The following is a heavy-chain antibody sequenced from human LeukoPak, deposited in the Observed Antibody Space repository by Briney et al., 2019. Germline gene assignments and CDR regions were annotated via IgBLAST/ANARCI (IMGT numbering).Heavy chain of an antibody. CDR1: GFTFSSYA. D-gene: IGHD4-17*01. J-gene: IGHJ4*02. CDR3: ARAETVTADFDY. CDR2: ISGSGGST. Sequence: GGSLRLSCVASGFTFSSYAMSWVRQAPGKGLEWVSAISGSGGSTYYADSVKGRFTISRDNAKNSLYLQMNSLRAEDTAVYYCARAETVTADFDYWGQGTLVTVSS. V-gene: IGHV3-23*01.